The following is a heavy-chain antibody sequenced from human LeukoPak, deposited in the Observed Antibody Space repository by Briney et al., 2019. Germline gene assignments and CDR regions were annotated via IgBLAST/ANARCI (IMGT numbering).Heavy chain of an antibody. CDR3: ARDLSGVAGYTYGRGIDY. CDR2: IKKDGSEK. J-gene: IGHJ4*02. D-gene: IGHD5-18*01. V-gene: IGHV3-7*01. CDR1: GFTFSSYD. Sequence: GSLRLSCAASGFTFSSYDMNWVRQAPGKGLEWVANIKKDGSEKYYVDSVKGRFTIFRDNAKTSLYLQMNSLRAEDTAVYYCARDLSGVAGYTYGRGIDYWGQGTLVTVSS.